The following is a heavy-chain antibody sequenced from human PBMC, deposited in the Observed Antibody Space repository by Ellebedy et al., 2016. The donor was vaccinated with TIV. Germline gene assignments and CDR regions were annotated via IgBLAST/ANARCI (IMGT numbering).Heavy chain of an antibody. CDR2: INPNSGGP. CDR1: GYTFTGYY. D-gene: IGHD1/OR15-1a*01. Sequence: AASVTVSCKASGYTFTGYYMHWVRQAPGQGLEWMGWINPNSGGPNYAQKFQGWVTMTRDTSTSTVYMELSSLRSEDTAVYYCASPRTHGRGRVYYYGMDVWGQGTTVTVSS. CDR3: ASPRTHGRGRVYYYGMDV. V-gene: IGHV1-2*04. J-gene: IGHJ6*02.